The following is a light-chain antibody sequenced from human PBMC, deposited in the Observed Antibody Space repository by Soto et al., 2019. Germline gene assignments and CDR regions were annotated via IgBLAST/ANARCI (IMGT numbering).Light chain of an antibody. V-gene: IGKV3-15*01. J-gene: IGKJ2*01. Sequence: EIVMTQSPVTLSVSPGERATLSCRASQSVSSKLAWYQQKPGQAPRLLIYGASTRATGIPARFSGSGSGTEFTLSISSLQSEDFAVYYCQQYNNWPQTFGQGTK. CDR1: QSVSSK. CDR2: GAS. CDR3: QQYNNWPQT.